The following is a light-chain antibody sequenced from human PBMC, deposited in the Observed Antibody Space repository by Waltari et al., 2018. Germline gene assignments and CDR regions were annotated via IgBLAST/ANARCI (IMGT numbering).Light chain of an antibody. CDR3: QSYDSSLSGSRV. V-gene: IGLV1-40*01. CDR2: NNI. CDR1: SSNIGAGYD. Sequence: QSVLTQPPSVSGAPGQRVTISCTGSSSNIGAGYDVHWYQQLPGTAPKLLIYNNINRPSGVPDRCSGSKSGTSASLAITGLQAEDEAVYYCQSYDSSLSGSRVFGGGTKLTVL. J-gene: IGLJ3*02.